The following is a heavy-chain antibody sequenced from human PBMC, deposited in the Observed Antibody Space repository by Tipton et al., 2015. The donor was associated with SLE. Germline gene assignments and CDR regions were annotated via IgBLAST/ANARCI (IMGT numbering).Heavy chain of an antibody. CDR3: ARGLRYYFGMDV. Sequence: GSLRLSCVASGFTFSSYEMNWVRQAPGKGLVWVSRINSDGSSTNYADSVKGRFTISRDNAKNTLYLQMNSLRAEDTAVYYCARGLRYYFGMDVWGQGTTVTVSS. V-gene: IGHV3-74*01. CDR1: GFTFSSYE. D-gene: IGHD3-16*01. CDR2: INSDGSST. J-gene: IGHJ6*02.